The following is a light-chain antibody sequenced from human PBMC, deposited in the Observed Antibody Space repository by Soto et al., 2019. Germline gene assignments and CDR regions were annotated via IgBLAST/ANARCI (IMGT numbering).Light chain of an antibody. CDR2: EVS. V-gene: IGLV2-14*01. CDR1: SSDVGGYNY. CDR3: SSYRTRRPFI. J-gene: IGLJ1*01. Sequence: QSALTQPASVSGSPGQSIAISCTGPSSDVGGYNYVSWYQQLPGKAPKLLISEVSNRPSGVSHRFSGSKSGNTASLTISGLQAEDEADYYCSSYRTRRPFIFGTGTKVTVL.